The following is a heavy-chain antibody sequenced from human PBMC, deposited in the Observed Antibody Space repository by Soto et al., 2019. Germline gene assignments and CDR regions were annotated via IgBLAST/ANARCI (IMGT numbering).Heavy chain of an antibody. J-gene: IGHJ6*02. V-gene: IGHV3-30-3*01. CDR1: GFTFSSYA. Sequence: GGSLRLSCAASGFTFSSYAMHWVRQAPGKGLEWVAVISYDGSNKYYADSVKGRFTISRDNSKNTLYLQMNSLRAEDTAVYYCARSGVSVDTAMVPLRYYYYYYGLDVWGQGTTVTVSS. CDR2: ISYDGSNK. D-gene: IGHD5-18*01. CDR3: ARSGVSVDTAMVPLRYYYYYYGLDV.